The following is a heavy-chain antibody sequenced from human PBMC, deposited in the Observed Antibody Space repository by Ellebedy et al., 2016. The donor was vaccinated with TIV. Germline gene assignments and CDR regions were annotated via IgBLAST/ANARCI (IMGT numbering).Heavy chain of an antibody. CDR3: AKDISFWGPAATGFAFDI. J-gene: IGHJ3*02. V-gene: IGHV3-9*01. Sequence: GGSLRLXXAASGFTFDDYAMHWVRQAPGKGLEWVSGISWNSGSIGYADSVKGRFTISRDNAKNSLYLQMNSLRAEDTALYYCAKDISFWGPAATGFAFDIWGQGTMVTVSS. CDR2: ISWNSGSI. CDR1: GFTFDDYA. D-gene: IGHD2-2*01.